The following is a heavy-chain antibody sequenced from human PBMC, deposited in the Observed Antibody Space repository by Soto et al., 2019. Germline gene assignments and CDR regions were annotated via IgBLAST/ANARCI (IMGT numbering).Heavy chain of an antibody. CDR3: ATQASGLYTPWDY. V-gene: IGHV3-23*01. CDR1: GFTFSTYA. CDR2: ISTGGDTT. Sequence: EVQLLESGGGLVQPGGSLRLSCAASGFTFSTYAMTWVRQAPEKGLEWVSGISTGGDTTYYADSVKGRFTISRDNSKKMLYLKMDSLRAEDTAIYPGATQASGLYTPWDYWGQGTLVIVSS. D-gene: IGHD6-19*01. J-gene: IGHJ4*02.